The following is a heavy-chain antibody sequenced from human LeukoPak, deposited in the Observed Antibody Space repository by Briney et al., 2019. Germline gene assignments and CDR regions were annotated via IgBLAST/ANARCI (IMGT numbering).Heavy chain of an antibody. CDR1: GFTFRSYA. CDR2: ISGSGGST. Sequence: GGSLRLSCGASGFTFRSYAMSWVRQTPGKGRERVSAISGSGGSTYYADSVRGRFTISRDNSKNTLYLQMNRLRAEDTAVYYCAKDTGIAVADHDYWGQGTLVTVSS. D-gene: IGHD6-19*01. J-gene: IGHJ4*02. V-gene: IGHV3-23*01. CDR3: AKDTGIAVADHDY.